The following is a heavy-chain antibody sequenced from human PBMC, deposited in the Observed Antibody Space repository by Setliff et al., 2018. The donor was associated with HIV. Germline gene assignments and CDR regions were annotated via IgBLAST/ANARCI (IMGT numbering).Heavy chain of an antibody. D-gene: IGHD4-4*01. Sequence: SETLSLTCAVSGVSISSQCWSWIRQPPGKGLEWIGFIYYNVNNNYNPSLKSRVSISVDTSKNQFSLRLSSVTAADTAVYYCTRGGSMTTLTTWGQGTLVTVSS. CDR3: TRGGSMTTLTT. V-gene: IGHV4-59*11. CDR1: GVSISSQC. CDR2: IYYNVNN. J-gene: IGHJ4*02.